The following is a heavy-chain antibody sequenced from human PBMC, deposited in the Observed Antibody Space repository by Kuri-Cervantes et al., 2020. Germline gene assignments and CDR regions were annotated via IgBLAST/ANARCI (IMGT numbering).Heavy chain of an antibody. CDR1: GFTFDDYA. D-gene: IGHD6-19*01. CDR3: ARFLLSGYSSGSDAFDI. J-gene: IGHJ3*02. CDR2: ISWNSGSI. Sequence: SLKISCAASGFTFDDYAMHWVRQAPGKGLEWVSGISWNSGSIGYADSVKGRFTITRDNAKNSLYLQMNSLRAEDTAVYYCARFLLSGYSSGSDAFDIWGQGTMVTVSS. V-gene: IGHV3-9*01.